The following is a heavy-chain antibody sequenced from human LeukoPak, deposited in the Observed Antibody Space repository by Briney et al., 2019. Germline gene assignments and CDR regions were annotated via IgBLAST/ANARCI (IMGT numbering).Heavy chain of an antibody. Sequence: PGGSLRLSCAASGFTFDSYTMHWVRQAPGKGLEWVAVIPYDGRNNKDYADSVKGRFTISRDNSKNTVYLQMNSLKTKDTAVYFCARALGSGTYGRYFDYWGQGTLVTVSS. CDR3: ARALGSGTYGRYFDY. D-gene: IGHD3-10*01. CDR2: IPYDGRNNK. V-gene: IGHV3-30-3*01. J-gene: IGHJ4*02. CDR1: GFTFDSYT.